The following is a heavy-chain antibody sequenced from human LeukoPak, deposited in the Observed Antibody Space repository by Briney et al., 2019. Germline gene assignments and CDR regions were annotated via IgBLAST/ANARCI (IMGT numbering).Heavy chain of an antibody. D-gene: IGHD3-16*01. CDR1: GGSISSGSYY. Sequence: PSETLSLTCTVSGGSISSGSYYWSWIRQPAGKGLEWIGRIYTSGSTNYNPSLKSRVTISVDTSKYQFSLKLSSVTAADTAVYYCARDHDYVWGSYGLDYWGQGTLVTVSS. V-gene: IGHV4-61*02. CDR2: IYTSGST. J-gene: IGHJ4*02. CDR3: ARDHDYVWGSYGLDY.